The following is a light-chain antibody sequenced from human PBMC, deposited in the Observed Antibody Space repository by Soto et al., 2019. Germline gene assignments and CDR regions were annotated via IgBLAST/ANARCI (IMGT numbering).Light chain of an antibody. CDR3: LQHYIYPRT. CDR2: GAT. V-gene: IGKV1-39*01. Sequence: DIQMTQSPSSLSASVGDRVTIACRASQSINIYLNWYQQKPGKAPKLLIYGATSLHSGVPSRFSADGSGTDFTLTISSLQPEDFATYLCLQHYIYPRTFGGGTKVEIK. J-gene: IGKJ4*01. CDR1: QSINIY.